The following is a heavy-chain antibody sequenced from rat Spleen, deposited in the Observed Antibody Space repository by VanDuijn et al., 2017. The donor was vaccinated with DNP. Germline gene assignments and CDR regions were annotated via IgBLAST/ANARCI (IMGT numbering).Heavy chain of an antibody. J-gene: IGHJ2*01. CDR1: GFTFSTFP. CDR3: ASFLH. Sequence: EVQLVESGGGLVQPGRSMKLSCAASGFTFSTFPMAWVRQAPTKGLEWVATVTTSDGGAYYRDSVKGRFTISRDNTKSTLYLQMNNLKEEDTAIYYCASFLHWGQGVMVTVSS. CDR2: VTTSDGGA. D-gene: IGHD3-1*01. V-gene: IGHV5-46*01.